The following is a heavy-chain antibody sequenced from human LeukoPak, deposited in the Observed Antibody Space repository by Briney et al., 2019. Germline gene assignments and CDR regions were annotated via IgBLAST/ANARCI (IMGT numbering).Heavy chain of an antibody. CDR3: ATHTPITIVRGVMIS. J-gene: IGHJ1*01. V-gene: IGHV1-2*06. CDR2: INPNSGGT. CDR1: GYTFTGYY. D-gene: IGHD3-10*01. Sequence: ASVTVSCKASGYTFTGYYMHLVRQAPGQGLEWMGRINPNSGGTNYAQKFQGRVTMTRDTSISTAYMELSRLRSDDTAVYYCATHTPITIVRGVMISWGQGTLVTVSS.